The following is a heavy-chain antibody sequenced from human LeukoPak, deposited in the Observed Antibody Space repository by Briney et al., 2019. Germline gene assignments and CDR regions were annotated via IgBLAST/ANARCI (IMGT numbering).Heavy chain of an antibody. J-gene: IGHJ3*01. Sequence: PSETLSLTCTVSGGSVSTIDYYWGWIRQPPGKGLEWIGSVYYSGSTYYNAPLKSRVTISVDTSKNQFSLKLSAVTTADTAVYYCAREDAVSSDDAFDLWGQGTMVTVS. V-gene: IGHV4-39*07. CDR1: GGSVSTIDYY. CDR3: AREDAVSSDDAFDL. D-gene: IGHD6-19*01. CDR2: VYYSGST.